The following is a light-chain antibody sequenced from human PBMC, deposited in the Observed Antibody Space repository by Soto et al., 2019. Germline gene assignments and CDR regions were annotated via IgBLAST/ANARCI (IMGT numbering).Light chain of an antibody. Sequence: AIRMTQSPSSLSASTGYRVTITRRASQGISSYLAWYQQKPGKAPKLLIYAASTLQSGVPSRFSGSGSGTDFTLTISCLQSEDFATYYCQQYYSYPRTFGQGTKVDIK. CDR2: AAS. V-gene: IGKV1-8*01. CDR3: QQYYSYPRT. CDR1: QGISSY. J-gene: IGKJ1*01.